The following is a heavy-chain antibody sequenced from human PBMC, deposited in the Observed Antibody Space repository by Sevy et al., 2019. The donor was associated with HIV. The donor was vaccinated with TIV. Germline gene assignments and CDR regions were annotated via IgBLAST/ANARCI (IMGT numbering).Heavy chain of an antibody. J-gene: IGHJ4*02. CDR3: AKDRYKGGWYVFDY. Sequence: GGSLRLSCAASGFTFSSYAMSWVRQAPGKGLEWFSAISGSGGSTYYADSVKGRYTTTRDNSKNTLYLQMNGLGAEDTAVYYCAKDRYKGGWYVFDYWGQGTLVTVSS. CDR2: ISGSGGST. V-gene: IGHV3-23*01. CDR1: GFTFSSYA. D-gene: IGHD6-19*01.